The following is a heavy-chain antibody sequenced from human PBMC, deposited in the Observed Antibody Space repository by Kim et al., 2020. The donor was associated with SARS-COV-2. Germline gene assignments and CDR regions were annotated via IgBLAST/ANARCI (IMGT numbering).Heavy chain of an antibody. D-gene: IGHD6-13*01. V-gene: IGHV4-39*07. J-gene: IGHJ3*02. Sequence: NPSLKSRVTISVDASSNPFSLKLSSVTAADTAVYYCARDPNSSSWSAFDIWGQGTMVTVSS. CDR3: ARDPNSSSWSAFDI.